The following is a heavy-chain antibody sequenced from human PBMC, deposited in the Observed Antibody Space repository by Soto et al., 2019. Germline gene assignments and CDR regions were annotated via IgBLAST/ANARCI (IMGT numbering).Heavy chain of an antibody. CDR2: IWYDGSNK. Sequence: QVQLVESGGGVVQPGRSLRLSCAASGFTFSSYGMHWVRQAPGKGLEGVAVIWYDGSNKYYADSVKGRFTISRDNSKNTLYLQMNSLRAEDTAVYYCARDGGHIVGATGFCDYWGQGTLVTVSS. V-gene: IGHV3-33*01. CDR1: GFTFSSYG. D-gene: IGHD1-26*01. J-gene: IGHJ4*02. CDR3: ARDGGHIVGATGFCDY.